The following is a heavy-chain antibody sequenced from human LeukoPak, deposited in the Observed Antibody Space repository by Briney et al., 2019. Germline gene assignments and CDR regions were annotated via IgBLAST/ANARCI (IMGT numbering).Heavy chain of an antibody. V-gene: IGHV4-39*07. CDR2: VYYSGST. CDR3: VRDLPRFLGSNDAFDI. CDR1: GGSIDSRHYY. Sequence: SETLSLTCTVSGGSIDSRHYYWGWIRQPPGKGLEWIGSVYYSGSTYYNPSLESRVAISVDTSKNQFSLKVTSVTAADTAVYYCVRDLPRFLGSNDAFDIWGQGTMVTVSS. J-gene: IGHJ3*02. D-gene: IGHD6-13*01.